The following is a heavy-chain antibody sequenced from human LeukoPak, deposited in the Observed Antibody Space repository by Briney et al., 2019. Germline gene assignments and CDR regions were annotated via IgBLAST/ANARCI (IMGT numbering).Heavy chain of an antibody. CDR2: FDPEDGET. D-gene: IGHD3-10*01. Sequence: ASVKVSCKVSGYTLTELSMHWVRQAPGKGLEWMGGFDPEDGETIYAQKFQGRVTMTTDTSTSTAYMELRSLRSDDTAVYYCARGPYYGSGSYYTPATNMDVWGKGTTVTVSS. CDR3: ARGPYYGSGSYYTPATNMDV. J-gene: IGHJ6*03. CDR1: GYTLTELS. V-gene: IGHV1-24*01.